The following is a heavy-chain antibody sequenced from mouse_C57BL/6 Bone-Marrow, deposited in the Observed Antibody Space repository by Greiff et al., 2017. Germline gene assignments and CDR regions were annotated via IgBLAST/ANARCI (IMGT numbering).Heavy chain of an antibody. CDR3: ARNYDEAGYAMDY. CDR1: GYTFTTYP. CDR2: FHPYNDDT. J-gene: IGHJ4*01. V-gene: IGHV1-47*01. Sequence: VQLQQSGAELVKPGASVKMSCKASGYTFTTYPIEWMKQNHGKSLEWIGNFHPYNDDTKYNEKFKGKATLTVEKSSSTVYLELSRLTSDDSAVYDCARNYDEAGYAMDYWGQGTSVTVSS. D-gene: IGHD2-4*01.